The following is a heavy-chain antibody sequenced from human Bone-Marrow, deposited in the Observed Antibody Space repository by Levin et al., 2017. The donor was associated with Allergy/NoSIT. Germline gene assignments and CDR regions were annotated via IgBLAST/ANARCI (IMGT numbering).Heavy chain of an antibody. CDR3: ANDREGDPSCYYY. CDR1: GFSFRSYI. V-gene: IGHV3-23*01. D-gene: IGHD3-22*01. CDR2: ISASGGST. J-gene: IGHJ4*02. Sequence: GGSLRLSCVASGFSFRSYILSWVRQAPGKGLEWVSSISASGGSTYYADSVKGRFTISRDNSKNTVYLQLDSLRAEDTAVYFCANDREGDPSCYYYLGQGTLVIVSS.